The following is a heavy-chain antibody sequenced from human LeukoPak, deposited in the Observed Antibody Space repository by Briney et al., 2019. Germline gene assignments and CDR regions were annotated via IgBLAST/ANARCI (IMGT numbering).Heavy chain of an antibody. V-gene: IGHV3-53*01. Sequence: GGSLRLSCAASGFTFSSYAMSWVRQAPGKGLEWVSVIYSGGSTYYADSVKGRFTISRDNSKNTLYLQMNSQRAEDTAVYYCASLGTYYDFWSGYFYWGQGTLVTVSS. D-gene: IGHD3-3*01. CDR1: GFTFSSYA. J-gene: IGHJ4*02. CDR2: IYSGGST. CDR3: ASLGTYYDFWSGYFY.